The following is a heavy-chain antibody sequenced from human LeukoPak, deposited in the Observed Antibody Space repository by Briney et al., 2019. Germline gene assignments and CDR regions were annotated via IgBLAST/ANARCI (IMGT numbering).Heavy chain of an antibody. J-gene: IGHJ4*02. CDR1: VFTVSSNY. CDR2: IWYDGSKN. V-gene: IGHV3-33*08. Sequence: GGSLRLSCAAPVFTVSSNYMSWGRQAPGKGLEWVAIIWYDGSKNYYADSVKGRFTISRDNFNNTLYLQMNSLRAEDTALYYWARAPYTTGRSFYFDSWGQGTLVTVSS. CDR3: ARAPYTTGRSFYFDS. D-gene: IGHD2-2*02.